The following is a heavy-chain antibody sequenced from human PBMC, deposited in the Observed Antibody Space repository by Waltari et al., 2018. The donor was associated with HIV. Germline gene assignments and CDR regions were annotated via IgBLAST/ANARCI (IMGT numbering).Heavy chain of an antibody. CDR3: AKAPHHYDSSGPVY. Sequence: QVQMVESGGGVVKPGGSLRLFCTASGFPFSNYGIHWVRQAPGKGLQWVAFTRYDGTNKYYVDSVKGRFIISRDNSKNTLSLQMHSLRAEDTAVYYCAKAPHHYDSSGPVYWGQGTLVTVSS. J-gene: IGHJ4*02. V-gene: IGHV3-30*02. CDR2: TRYDGTNK. D-gene: IGHD3-22*01. CDR1: GFPFSNYG.